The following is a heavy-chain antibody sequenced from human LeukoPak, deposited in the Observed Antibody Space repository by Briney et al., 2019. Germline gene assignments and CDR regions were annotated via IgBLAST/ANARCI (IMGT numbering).Heavy chain of an antibody. Sequence: GASEKVSCKASGYTVSSYAMKWVRQAPGQGREWMGWINTNTGNPTYAQGFTGRFVFSLDTSVSTAYLQISSLKAEDTALYYCARDNEDPSASSAAFDIWGQGTLVTVPS. D-gene: IGHD2-2*01. CDR3: ARDNEDPSASSAAFDI. V-gene: IGHV7-4-1*02. J-gene: IGHJ3*02. CDR2: INTNTGNP. CDR1: GYTVSSYA.